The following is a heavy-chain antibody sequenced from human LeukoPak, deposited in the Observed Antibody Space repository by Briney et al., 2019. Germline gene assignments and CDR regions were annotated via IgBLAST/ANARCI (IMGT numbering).Heavy chain of an antibody. D-gene: IGHD3-22*01. J-gene: IGHJ6*02. CDR1: GGAISGYY. CDR3: ARRLPGYYYYMDV. V-gene: IGHV4-59*08. CDR2: IYYSGST. Sequence: PSETLSLTCTVSGGAISGYYWSWVRQPPGKGLEWIGYIYYSGSTSYNPSLKSRVTILVDTSKNQFSLRLSSVTAADTAVYYCARRLPGYYYYMDVWGQGTTVTVSS.